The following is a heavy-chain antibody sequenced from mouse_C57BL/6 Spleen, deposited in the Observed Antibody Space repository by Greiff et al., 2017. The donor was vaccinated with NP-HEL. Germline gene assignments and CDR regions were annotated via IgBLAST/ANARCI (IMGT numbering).Heavy chain of an antibody. CDR3: ARDYGNYENYFDY. CDR2: ISDGGSYT. V-gene: IGHV5-4*01. Sequence: EVQVVESGGGLVKPGGSLKLSCAASGFTFSSYAMSWVRQTPEKRLEWVATISDGGSYTYYPDNVKGRFTISRDNAKNNLYLQMSHLKSEDTAMYYCARDYGNYENYFDYWGQGTTLTVSS. D-gene: IGHD2-1*01. J-gene: IGHJ2*01. CDR1: GFTFSSYA.